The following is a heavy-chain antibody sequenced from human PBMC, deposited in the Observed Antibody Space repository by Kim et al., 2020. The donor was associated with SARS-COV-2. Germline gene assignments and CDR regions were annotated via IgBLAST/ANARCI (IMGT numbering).Heavy chain of an antibody. CDR3: ARGRVRDDYVWGSYRYGYFDY. V-gene: IGHV5-51*01. D-gene: IGHD3-16*02. CDR1: GYSFTSYW. J-gene: IGHJ4*02. CDR2: IYPGDSDT. Sequence: GESLKISCKGSGYSFTSYWIGWVRQMPGKGLEWMGIIYPGDSDTRYSPSFQGQVTISADKSISTAYLQWSSLKASDTAMYYCARGRVRDDYVWGSYRYGYFDYWGQGTLVTVSS.